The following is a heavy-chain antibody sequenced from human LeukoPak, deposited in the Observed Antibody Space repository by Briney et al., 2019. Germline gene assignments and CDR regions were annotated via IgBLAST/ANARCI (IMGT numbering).Heavy chain of an antibody. D-gene: IGHD3-3*01. CDR2: IKEDGSEK. CDR1: GFTFSRYW. J-gene: IGHJ5*02. CDR3: AREDYDFWTGYFRFRGATRFDP. Sequence: QPGGSLRLSCAASGFTFSRYWMSWVRQTPGKGLEWVANIKEDGSEKYYVDSVKGRFTISRDNAKNSLYLQMNSLRAEDTAVYYCAREDYDFWTGYFRFRGATRFDPWGQGTLVTVSS. V-gene: IGHV3-7*01.